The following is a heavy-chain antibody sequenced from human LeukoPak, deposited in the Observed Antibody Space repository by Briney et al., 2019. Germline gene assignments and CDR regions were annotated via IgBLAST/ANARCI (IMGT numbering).Heavy chain of an antibody. J-gene: IGHJ6*02. CDR3: AKDLGAIVVGGMDV. Sequence: PGGSLRLSCAPSGFTFSSYGMHWVRQAPGKGLEWVAVISYDGSNKYYADSVKGRFTISRDNSKNTLYLQMNSLRAEDTAVYYCAKDLGAIVVGGMDVWGQGTTVTVSS. D-gene: IGHD3-22*01. V-gene: IGHV3-30*18. CDR2: ISYDGSNK. CDR1: GFTFSSYG.